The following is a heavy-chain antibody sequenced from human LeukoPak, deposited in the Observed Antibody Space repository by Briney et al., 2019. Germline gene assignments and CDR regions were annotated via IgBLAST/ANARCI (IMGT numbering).Heavy chain of an antibody. D-gene: IGHD3-16*02. V-gene: IGHV3-21*01. CDR3: ARDTGENYDYVWGSYRYGDAFDI. CDR2: LSSSSSYI. J-gene: IGHJ3*02. Sequence: GGSLRLSCAASGFTFSSYSMHWVRQAPGKGLEWVSSLSSSSSYIYYADSVKGRFTISRDNAKNSLYLQMNSLRAEDTAVYYCARDTGENYDYVWGSYRYGDAFDIWGQGTMVTVSS. CDR1: GFTFSSYS.